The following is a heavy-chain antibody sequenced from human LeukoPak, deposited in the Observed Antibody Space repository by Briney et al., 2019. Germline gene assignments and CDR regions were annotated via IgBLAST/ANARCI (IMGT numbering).Heavy chain of an antibody. Sequence: PGGSLRLSCAASGFTFRSYTMSWVRQTPGKGLEWVSTISGSGGSTYLADSVKGRFTISRDNSKYTLYLQMNSLRGEDTAVYYCSKDVVTAAIWGQGTLVTVSS. V-gene: IGHV3-23*01. CDR1: GFTFRSYT. CDR3: SKDVVTAAI. J-gene: IGHJ4*02. CDR2: ISGSGGST. D-gene: IGHD4-23*01.